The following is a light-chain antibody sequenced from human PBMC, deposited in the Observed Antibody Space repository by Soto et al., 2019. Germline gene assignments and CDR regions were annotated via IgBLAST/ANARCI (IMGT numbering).Light chain of an antibody. V-gene: IGKV3-15*01. CDR3: QQTTSFPLT. CDR2: GGT. CDR1: QSVSSN. J-gene: IGKJ4*01. Sequence: EIVMTQSPATLSVSPGERATLSCRASQSVSSNLAWYQQKPGQAPRLLIYGGTSRAAGIPARFSGIGSGTEFTLTISSLQSEDFATYYCQQTTSFPLTFGGGTKVEIK.